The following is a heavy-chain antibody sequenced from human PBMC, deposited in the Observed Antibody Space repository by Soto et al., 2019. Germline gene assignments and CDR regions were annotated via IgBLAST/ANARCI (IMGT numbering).Heavy chain of an antibody. CDR2: IKSKTDGGTT. V-gene: IGHV3-15*07. CDR3: TSTYYDFWSGYYGSDY. J-gene: IGHJ4*02. Sequence: GGSLRLSCAASGFAFSNAWMNWVRQAPGKGLEWVGRIKSKTDGGTTDYAAPVKGRFTISRDDSKNTLYLQMNSLKTEDTAVYYCTSTYYDFWSGYYGSDYWGQGTLVTVSS. D-gene: IGHD3-3*01. CDR1: GFAFSNAW.